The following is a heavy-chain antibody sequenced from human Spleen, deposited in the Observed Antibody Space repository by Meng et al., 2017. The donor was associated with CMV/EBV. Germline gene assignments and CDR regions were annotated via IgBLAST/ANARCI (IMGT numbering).Heavy chain of an antibody. CDR1: GYTFTDYY. J-gene: IGHJ4*02. CDR3: ARHNSYRSGSYYEHMYDY. V-gene: IGHV1-2*02. CDR2: INPHTGGT. Sequence: ASVKVSCKASGYTFTDYYIYWVRQAPGQGLEWMGWINPHTGGTDYPQKFQGRVTLTRDTSITTVYLELSRLRADDTAVYYCARHNSYRSGSYYEHMYDYWGQGTLVTVSS. D-gene: IGHD3-10*01.